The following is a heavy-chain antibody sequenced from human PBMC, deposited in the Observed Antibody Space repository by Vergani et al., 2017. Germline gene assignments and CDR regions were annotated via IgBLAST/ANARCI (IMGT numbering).Heavy chain of an antibody. J-gene: IGHJ4*02. Sequence: QVQLVQSGAEVKKPGASVKVSCKASGYTFTSYGISWVRQAPGQGLEWMGGIIPIFGTANYAQKFQGRVTITADESTSTAYMELSSLRSEDTAVYYCARGQLRGSGSYWKFDYWGQGTLVTVSS. V-gene: IGHV1-69*13. CDR2: IIPIFGTA. CDR3: ARGQLRGSGSYWKFDY. D-gene: IGHD3-10*01. CDR1: GYTFTSYG.